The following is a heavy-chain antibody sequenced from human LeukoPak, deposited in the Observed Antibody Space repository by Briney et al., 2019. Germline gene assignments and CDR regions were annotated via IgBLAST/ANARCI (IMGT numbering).Heavy chain of an antibody. V-gene: IGHV3-30-3*01. Sequence: GGSLRLSCEASGFTFSSYAMHWVRQAPGKGLEWVAVISYDGSNKYYADSVKGRFTISRDNSKNTLYLQMNSLRAEDTAVYYCARDRDIVVVVAATIDYWGQGTLVTVSS. CDR1: GFTFSSYA. CDR2: ISYDGSNK. CDR3: ARDRDIVVVVAATIDY. J-gene: IGHJ4*02. D-gene: IGHD2-15*01.